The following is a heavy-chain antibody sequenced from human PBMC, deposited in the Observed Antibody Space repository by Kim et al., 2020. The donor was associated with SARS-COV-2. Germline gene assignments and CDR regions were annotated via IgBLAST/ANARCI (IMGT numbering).Heavy chain of an antibody. CDR1: GFTFTGYA. V-gene: IGHV3-23*01. J-gene: IGHJ4*02. CDR2: IDGSDGTT. D-gene: IGHD2-2*03. CDR3: MKGGWGWIWDH. Sequence: GGSLRLSCTTSGFTFTGYAMSWVRQAPGKGLEWVSSIDGSDGTTYYVDSVKRRFTIPRDNPKNTMYLQMNSLRADDTAGYYCMKGGWGWIWDHWGQGTRVTVSS.